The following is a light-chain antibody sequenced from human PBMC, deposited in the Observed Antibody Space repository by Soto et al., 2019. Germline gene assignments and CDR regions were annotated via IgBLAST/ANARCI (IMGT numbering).Light chain of an antibody. V-gene: IGLV2-23*01. CDR3: CSYASRSTYV. CDR1: SSDVGSYNL. CDR2: EGT. J-gene: IGLJ1*01. Sequence: QSVLTQPASVSGSPGQSITISCTGTSSDVGSYNLVSWYQQHPGKAPKLMIYEGTKRPSGVSDRFSGSRSGNTASLTISGLQAEDEADYSCCSYASRSTYVFGTGTKVTAL.